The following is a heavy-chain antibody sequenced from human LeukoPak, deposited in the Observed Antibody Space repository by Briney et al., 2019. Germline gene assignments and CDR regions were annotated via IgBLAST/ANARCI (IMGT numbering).Heavy chain of an antibody. Sequence: PSETLSLTCTVSGGSISSYYWSWIRQPPGKGLEWIGYIYYSGSTNYNPSLKSRVTISVDTSKNQFSLKLSSVTAADTAVYYCAREVRYYSNGYDYWGQGTLVTVS. CDR2: IYYSGST. CDR1: GGSISSYY. D-gene: IGHD3-22*01. CDR3: AREVRYYSNGYDY. V-gene: IGHV4-59*01. J-gene: IGHJ4*02.